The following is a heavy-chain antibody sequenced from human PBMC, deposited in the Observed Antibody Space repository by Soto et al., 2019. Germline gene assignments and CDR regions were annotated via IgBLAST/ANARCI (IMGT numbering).Heavy chain of an antibody. Sequence: VQLVESGGGVVQPGRSLRLSCAASGFTFSSYGMHWVRQAPGKGLEWVAVISYDGSNKYYADSVKGRFTISRDNSKNTLYLQMNSLRAEDTAVYYCAKDRTAGTRMGDYWGQGTLVTVSS. CDR1: GFTFSSYG. D-gene: IGHD6-19*01. V-gene: IGHV3-30*18. CDR2: ISYDGSNK. CDR3: AKDRTAGTRMGDY. J-gene: IGHJ4*02.